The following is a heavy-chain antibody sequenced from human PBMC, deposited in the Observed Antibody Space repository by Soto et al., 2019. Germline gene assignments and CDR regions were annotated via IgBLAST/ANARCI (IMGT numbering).Heavy chain of an antibody. J-gene: IGHJ6*02. CDR2: INTSGGST. V-gene: IGHV1-46*01. CDR1: GYTFTTYY. CDR3: AREVIGNYYGMDV. Sequence: QVQLVQSGAEVKKPGASVKVSCKASGYTFTTYYLHWVRQAPGQGFEWVGVINTSGGSTTYAQKFQDRVTMTRDTSTSTVYMELTSLRSEDTAVYYCAREVIGNYYGMDVWGQGTTVIVSS.